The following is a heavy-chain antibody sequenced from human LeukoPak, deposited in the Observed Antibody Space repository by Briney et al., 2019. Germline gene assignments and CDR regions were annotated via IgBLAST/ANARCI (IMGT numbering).Heavy chain of an antibody. D-gene: IGHD3-10*01. CDR2: ISYDGNKK. Sequence: PGGSLRLSCTASGFTFSNFVMHWVRQPPGKGLQWVTEISYDGNKKTYVDSVKGRFTISRDNSKNTLYLQMNSLRDEDTAVYYCARGAQKILSFGEYPSDAFDIWGQGTMVSVSS. CDR1: GFTFSNFV. J-gene: IGHJ3*02. CDR3: ARGAQKILSFGEYPSDAFDI. V-gene: IGHV3-30-3*01.